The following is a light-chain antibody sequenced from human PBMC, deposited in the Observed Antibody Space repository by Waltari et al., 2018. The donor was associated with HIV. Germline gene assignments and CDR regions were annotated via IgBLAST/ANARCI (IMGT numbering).Light chain of an antibody. Sequence: QSVLTQPPSASGTPGQRVTISCSGSSPNIGSNYVHCYQQLPGTAPKLLIYRNNQRPSGVPDRFSGSKSGTSASLAISGLRSEDEADYYCAAWDDSLSVVVFGGGTKLTVL. CDR1: SPNIGSNY. J-gene: IGLJ2*01. CDR2: RNN. V-gene: IGLV1-47*01. CDR3: AAWDDSLSVVV.